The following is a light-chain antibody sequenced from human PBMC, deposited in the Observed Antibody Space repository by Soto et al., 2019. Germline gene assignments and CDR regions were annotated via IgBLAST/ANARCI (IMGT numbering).Light chain of an antibody. CDR2: DVS. J-gene: IGLJ1*01. CDR1: SSDVGGYNY. V-gene: IGLV2-14*01. CDR3: SSYTTSSTYV. Sequence: QSVLTQPASVSGSPGQSITISCTGSSSDVGGYNYVSWYQQHPGKAPKLMISDVSNWPSGVSNRFSGSKSGDTASLTISGLPTEDEADYYCSSYTTSSTYVFGTGTKVTVL.